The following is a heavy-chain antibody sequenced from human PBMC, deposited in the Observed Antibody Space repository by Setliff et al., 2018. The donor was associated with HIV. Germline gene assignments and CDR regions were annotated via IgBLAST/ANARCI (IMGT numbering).Heavy chain of an antibody. CDR1: GFTFSSYG. J-gene: IGHJ4*02. D-gene: IGHD5-18*01. Sequence: GGSLRFSCAASGFTFSSYGMHWVRQAPGKGLVWVSRINSDGSSTSYADSVKGRFTISRDNAKNTLYLQMSSLRAEDTAVYYCAREWDTDMAHLDYWGQGTMVTVSS. V-gene: IGHV3-74*01. CDR3: AREWDTDMAHLDY. CDR2: INSDGSST.